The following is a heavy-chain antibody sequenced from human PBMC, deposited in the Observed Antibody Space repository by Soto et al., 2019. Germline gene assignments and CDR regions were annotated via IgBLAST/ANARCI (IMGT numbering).Heavy chain of an antibody. J-gene: IGHJ4*02. CDR1: GFKVENYG. V-gene: IGHV3-33*01. CDR2: IWYDGSKT. CDR3: ARDQGSRRDGNNPFDY. Sequence: QIQMEASGGGVVHPGTSLRLSCAASGFKVENYGIHWARQSPGKGLEWLGFIWYDGSKTYSADSVKGRFTITRDSSKNTVFVQMDSLRIEDTAVYYCARDQGSRRDGNNPFDYWGQGTLVIVS.